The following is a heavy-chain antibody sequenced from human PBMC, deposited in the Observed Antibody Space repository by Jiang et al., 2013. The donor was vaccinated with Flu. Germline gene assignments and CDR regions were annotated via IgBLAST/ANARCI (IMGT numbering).Heavy chain of an antibody. CDR3: ARIVFDGLQCGYCDYYYYGMDV. D-gene: IGHD6-25*01. CDR1: GFIFRSYR. J-gene: IGHJ6*02. Sequence: VQLVESGGGFVQPGGSLRLSCVASGFIFRSYRMSWVRQAPGKGLEWVANIVQNGTEKIYVDSVRGRFTVSRDNAKNSLDLQMNGLRVEDTAVYYCARIVFDGLQCGYCDYYYYGMDVWGQGTTVTVSS. CDR2: IVQNGTEK. V-gene: IGHV3-7*03.